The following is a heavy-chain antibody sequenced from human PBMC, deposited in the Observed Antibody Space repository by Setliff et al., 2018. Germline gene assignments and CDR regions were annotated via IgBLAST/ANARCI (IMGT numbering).Heavy chain of an antibody. V-gene: IGHV1-69*13. CDR2: IIPIFGTA. CDR1: GGTFSSYA. Sequence: SVKVSCKASGGTFSSYAISWVRQAPGQGLEWMGGIIPIFGTANYAQKFQGRVTITADESTSTAYMELSSVTAADTAVYYCARGTFDTSGYFPYPIGYWGQGTLVTVSS. J-gene: IGHJ4*02. CDR3: ARGTFDTSGYFPYPIGY. D-gene: IGHD3-22*01.